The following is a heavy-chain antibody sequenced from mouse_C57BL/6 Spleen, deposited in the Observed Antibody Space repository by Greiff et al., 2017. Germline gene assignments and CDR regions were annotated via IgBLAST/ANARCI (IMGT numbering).Heavy chain of an antibody. CDR3: ADYCGSSVAWFAY. CDR2: IHPSTGGT. D-gene: IGHD1-1*01. CDR1: GYSFTGYY. J-gene: IGHJ3*01. Sequence: VQLQQSGPELVKPGASVKISCKASGYSFTGYYMNWVKQSPEKSLEWIGEIHPSTGGTTYNQKFKAKATLTVDKSSSTAYMQLKSLTSEDSAVYYCADYCGSSVAWFAYWGQGTLVTVSA. V-gene: IGHV1-42*01.